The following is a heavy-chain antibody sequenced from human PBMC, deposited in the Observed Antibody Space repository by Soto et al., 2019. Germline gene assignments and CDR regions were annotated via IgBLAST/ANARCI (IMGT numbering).Heavy chain of an antibody. CDR2: ISGSGGST. V-gene: IGHV3-23*01. CDR3: AKEVSLGSTVDLGY. Sequence: VALRLSCAASGFTFSIFAMSWVRQSPGKGLEWVSTISGSGGSTYYADAVKGRFTISRDNSMGTLYLQMKSLRVEDTAIYYCAKEVSLGSTVDLGYWGQGALVTVPS. CDR1: GFTFSIFA. D-gene: IGHD7-27*01. J-gene: IGHJ4*02.